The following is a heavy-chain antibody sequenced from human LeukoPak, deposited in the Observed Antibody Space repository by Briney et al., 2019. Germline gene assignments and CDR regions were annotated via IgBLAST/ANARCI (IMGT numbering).Heavy chain of an antibody. CDR1: GFTFSSYS. CDR3: ARIPGNSSGWYAWFDP. V-gene: IGHV3-21*04. D-gene: IGHD6-19*01. CDR2: ISSSSSYI. Sequence: KAGGSLRLSCAASGFTFSSYSMNWVRQAPGKGLEWVSSISSSSSYIYYADSVKGRFTISRDNAKNSLYLQMNSLRAEDTAVYYCARIPGNSSGWYAWFDPWGQGTLVTVSS. J-gene: IGHJ5*02.